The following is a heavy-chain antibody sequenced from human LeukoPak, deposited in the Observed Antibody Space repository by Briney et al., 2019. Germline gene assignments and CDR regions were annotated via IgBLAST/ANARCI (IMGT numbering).Heavy chain of an antibody. D-gene: IGHD1-14*01. V-gene: IGHV3-33*01. CDR2: IWYDGSNK. J-gene: IGHJ3*02. Sequence: PGGSLRLSCAASRFTFSSSGMHWVRQAPGKGLEWVAVIWYDGSNKYYTESVKGRFAISRDNSKNTLYLQMNSLRVEDTAVYYCARVGSDRNVFDIWGQGTMVTVSS. CDR1: RFTFSSSG. CDR3: ARVGSDRNVFDI.